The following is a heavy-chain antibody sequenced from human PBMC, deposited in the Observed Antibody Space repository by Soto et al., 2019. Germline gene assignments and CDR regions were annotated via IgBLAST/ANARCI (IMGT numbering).Heavy chain of an antibody. V-gene: IGHV3-23*01. CDR2: LSGSGATT. J-gene: IGHJ4*02. CDR1: GFTFTSAA. CDR3: AKTRGSGIYFYFDS. Sequence: GGSLRLSCAASGFTFTSAAVSWLRQAPGKGLEWVSTLSGSGATTYYADSVKGRFTISRDNSKNTLYLQMNSLRAEDTALYYCAKTRGSGIYFYFDSWGQGALVTVSS. D-gene: IGHD1-26*01.